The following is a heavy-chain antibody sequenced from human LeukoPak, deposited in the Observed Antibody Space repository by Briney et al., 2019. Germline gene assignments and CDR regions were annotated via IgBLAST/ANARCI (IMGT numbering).Heavy chain of an antibody. Sequence: ASMKVSCKASGYTFTSYGISWVRQAPGQGLEWMGWISAYNGNTSYAQKLQGRVTMTTDTSTSTAYMELRSLRSDDTAVYYCASFRYYYDSSGFPPLDYWGQGTLVTVSS. J-gene: IGHJ4*02. D-gene: IGHD3-22*01. CDR2: ISAYNGNT. CDR3: ASFRYYYDSSGFPPLDY. V-gene: IGHV1-18*01. CDR1: GYTFTSYG.